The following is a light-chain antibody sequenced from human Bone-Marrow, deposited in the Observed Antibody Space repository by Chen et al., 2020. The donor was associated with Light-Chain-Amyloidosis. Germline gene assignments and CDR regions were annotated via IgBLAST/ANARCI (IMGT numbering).Light chain of an antibody. CDR2: AAS. CDR3: QQLNSYPRT. V-gene: IGKV1-9*01. CDR1: QGISSY. J-gene: IGKJ1*01. Sequence: DIQLTQSPSFLSASVGDRVTITCRASQGISSYLAWYQQNPGKAPKLLIYAASTLQSGVPSRFSGSGSGTEFTLTISSLQPEDCATYYCQQLNSYPRTFGPGTKVEIK.